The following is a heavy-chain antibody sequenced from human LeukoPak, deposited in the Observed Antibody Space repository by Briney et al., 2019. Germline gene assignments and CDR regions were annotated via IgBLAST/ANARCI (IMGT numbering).Heavy chain of an antibody. CDR1: GGTFSSYA. CDR2: ISAYNGNT. D-gene: IGHD3-22*01. V-gene: IGHV1-18*01. J-gene: IGHJ6*02. Sequence: ASVKVSCKASGGTFSSYAISWVRQAPGQGLEWMGWISAYNGNTNYAQKLQGRVTMTTDTSTSTAYMELRSLRSDDTAVYYCARGPDYYDSSGYHIGDYYYYGMDVWGQGTTVTVSS. CDR3: ARGPDYYDSSGYHIGDYYYYGMDV.